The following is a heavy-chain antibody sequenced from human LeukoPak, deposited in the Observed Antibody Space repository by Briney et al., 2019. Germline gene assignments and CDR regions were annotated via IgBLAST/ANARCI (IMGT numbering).Heavy chain of an antibody. V-gene: IGHV4-39*01. CDR1: GASISSSNFY. CDR3: VRHYVLHVVGPSY. D-gene: IGHD1-26*01. J-gene: IGHJ4*02. CDR2: IYYGETT. Sequence: SETLSLTCTVSGASISSSNFYWDWIRQSPGKGLEWIGNIYYGETTSYNPAFNSLVTISVDSSKNQYSLKVNSVTAADTAMYFCVRHYVLHVVGPSYWGQGILVTVSS.